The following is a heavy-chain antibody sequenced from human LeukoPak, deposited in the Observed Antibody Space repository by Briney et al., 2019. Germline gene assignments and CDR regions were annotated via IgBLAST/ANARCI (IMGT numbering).Heavy chain of an antibody. CDR2: IYSGGGT. Sequence: GGSLRLSCAASGFTVSNNYMSWVRQAPGKGLEWVSVIYSGGGTYYADSVKGRFTISRDNSKNTLYLQMNSLRTEDTAVYYCARDSGGNYYTDYWGQGTLVAVSS. CDR3: ARDSGGNYYTDY. J-gene: IGHJ4*02. D-gene: IGHD4-23*01. CDR1: GFTVSNNY. V-gene: IGHV3-66*01.